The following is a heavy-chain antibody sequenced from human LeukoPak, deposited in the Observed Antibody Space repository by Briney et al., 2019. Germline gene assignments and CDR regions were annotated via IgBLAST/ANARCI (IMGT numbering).Heavy chain of an antibody. Sequence: PSETLSLTCALSGGSISSYSWGWIRQPAGKGPEWIGRIYTNGNTDYNPSLRGRVTMSVDTSNKQFSLKVNSVTAADTAVYYCATEGLGSGRWFDYWGQGTLVTVSS. CDR1: GGSISSYS. J-gene: IGHJ4*02. D-gene: IGHD6-25*01. CDR2: IYTNGNT. CDR3: ATEGLGSGRWFDY. V-gene: IGHV4-4*07.